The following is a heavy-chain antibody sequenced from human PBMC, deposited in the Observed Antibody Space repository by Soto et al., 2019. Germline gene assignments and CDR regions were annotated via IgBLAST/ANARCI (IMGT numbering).Heavy chain of an antibody. V-gene: IGHV1-3*01. Sequence: GASVKVSCKASGYTLSNYAMHWVRQAPGQRLEWMGWINAGNGDIKYSQKFQGRVSITRDTSANTAYMELSSLRFEDTAVYYCALVGEGRAAAGMVSWCQGTLVTVSS. CDR2: INAGNGDI. J-gene: IGHJ5*02. CDR1: GYTLSNYA. CDR3: ALVGEGRAAAGMVS. D-gene: IGHD6-13*01.